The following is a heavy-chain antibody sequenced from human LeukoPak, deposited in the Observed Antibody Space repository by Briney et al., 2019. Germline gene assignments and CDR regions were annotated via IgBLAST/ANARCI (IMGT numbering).Heavy chain of an antibody. D-gene: IGHD4-23*01. CDR2: IRYDGSNK. V-gene: IGHV3-30*02. Sequence: PGGSLRLSYAASGFTFSSYGMHWVRQAPGKGLEWVAFIRYDGSNKYYADSVKGRFTISRDNSKNTLYLQMNSLRAEDTAVYYCAKAESTVPTPSGYWGQGTLVTVSS. J-gene: IGHJ4*02. CDR3: AKAESTVPTPSGY. CDR1: GFTFSSYG.